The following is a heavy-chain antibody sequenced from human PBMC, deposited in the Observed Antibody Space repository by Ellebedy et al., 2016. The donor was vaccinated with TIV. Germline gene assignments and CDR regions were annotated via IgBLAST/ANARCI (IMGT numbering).Heavy chain of an antibody. J-gene: IGHJ4*02. CDR3: AKGRGGGSDSSAPRYYFDS. Sequence: PGGSLRLSCAASGFTFNSYAMSWVRQAPGKGLEWVSTISHTGSRTYYANSVAGRFIISRDNSKRTLYLQMNSLRAEDTAVYYCAKGRGGGSDSSAPRYYFDSWGLGTLVTVSS. V-gene: IGHV3-23*01. CDR2: ISHTGSRT. D-gene: IGHD6-19*01. CDR1: GFTFNSYA.